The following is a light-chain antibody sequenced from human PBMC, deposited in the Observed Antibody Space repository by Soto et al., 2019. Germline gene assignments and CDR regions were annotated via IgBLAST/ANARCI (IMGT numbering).Light chain of an antibody. CDR3: MQGRHWPPT. Sequence: DVVMTQSPLSLPVTLGQPASISCRSSQSLAYSDGNTSLNWFQQRPGQSPRRLIYKVFNRDSGVPDRFSGSGSGTDFTLKISRVEAEDVGVYYCMQGRHWPPTFGQGTKVEIK. CDR1: QSLAYSDGNTS. CDR2: KVF. J-gene: IGKJ2*01. V-gene: IGKV2-30*01.